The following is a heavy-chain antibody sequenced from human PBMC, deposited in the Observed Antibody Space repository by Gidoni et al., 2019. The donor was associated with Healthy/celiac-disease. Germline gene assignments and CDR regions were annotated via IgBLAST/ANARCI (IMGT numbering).Heavy chain of an antibody. Sequence: EVQLLESAGGLVQPGGSLRLSCAAAGFTFSSSAMSSVRLPPGQGLEWVSAIIGSGGRTYYADSVKGRFTISRDNSKNTLYLQMNSLRAEDTAVYYCATTEFPPLCSSTSCYTFGYYYYGMDVWGQGTTVTVSS. D-gene: IGHD2-2*02. J-gene: IGHJ6*02. V-gene: IGHV3-23*01. CDR3: ATTEFPPLCSSTSCYTFGYYYYGMDV. CDR2: IIGSGGRT. CDR1: GFTFSSSA.